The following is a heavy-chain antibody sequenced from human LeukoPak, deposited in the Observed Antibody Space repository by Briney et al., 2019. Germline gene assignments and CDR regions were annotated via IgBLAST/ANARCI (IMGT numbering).Heavy chain of an antibody. CDR3: ASRRSGWPNDAFDI. V-gene: IGHV3-48*01. J-gene: IGHJ3*02. CDR2: ISPSGSNT. Sequence: GGSLRLSCTGSGFIFGGYTMNRVRQAPGKGLEWLSYISPSGSNTFYADSVKGRFTISRDNAKNSVYLQMEGLRVEDTAVYYCASRRSGWPNDAFDIWGQGTMVTVTS. CDR1: GFIFGGYT. D-gene: IGHD6-19*01.